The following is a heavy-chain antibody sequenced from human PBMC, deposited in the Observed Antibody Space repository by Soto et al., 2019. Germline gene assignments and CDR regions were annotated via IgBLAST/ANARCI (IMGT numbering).Heavy chain of an antibody. J-gene: IGHJ6*02. D-gene: IGHD1-7*01. V-gene: IGHV3-23*01. CDR2: ISGSGGST. CDR1: GFTFSSFA. CDR3: AKDKLELLSGGYYYGMDV. Sequence: HPGGSLRLSCAASGFTFSSFAMSWVRQAPGKGLEWVSAISGSGGSTYYADSVKGRFTIPRDNSKNTLYLQMNSLRAEDTAVYYCAKDKLELLSGGYYYGMDVWGQGTTVTASS.